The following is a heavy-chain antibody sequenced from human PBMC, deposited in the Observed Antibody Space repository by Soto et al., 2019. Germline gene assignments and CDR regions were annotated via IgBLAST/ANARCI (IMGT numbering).Heavy chain of an antibody. Sequence: QVQLVQSGAEVKKPESSVKVSCKTSGGTFVRHVISWVRQAPGQGPEWMGKINPLSGISNYVQKFQDRVTFTADTDSSTAYMELSSLRSDDTAVYYCATPACAATWCSPSHNLDHWGQGTLVTVSS. CDR2: INPLSGIS. J-gene: IGHJ4*02. CDR3: ATPACAATWCSPSHNLDH. CDR1: GGTFVRHV. V-gene: IGHV1-69*09. D-gene: IGHD2-2*01.